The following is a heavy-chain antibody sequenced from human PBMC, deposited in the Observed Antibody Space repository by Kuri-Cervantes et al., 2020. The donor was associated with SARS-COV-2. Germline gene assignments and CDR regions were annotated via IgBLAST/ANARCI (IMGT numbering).Heavy chain of an antibody. CDR2: IWPDGNNK. Sequence: GGSLRLSCAASGFTFSTYAMHWVRQAPGKGLEWVAVIWPDGNNKFYSDSVRGRFTISRDNSRSTLYLQMNSPRAEDTGVYYCARESAVHGIPWGYDPWGQGTLVTVSS. CDR3: ARESAVHGIPWGYDP. D-gene: IGHD1-1*01. CDR1: GFTFSTYA. V-gene: IGHV3-33*08. J-gene: IGHJ5*02.